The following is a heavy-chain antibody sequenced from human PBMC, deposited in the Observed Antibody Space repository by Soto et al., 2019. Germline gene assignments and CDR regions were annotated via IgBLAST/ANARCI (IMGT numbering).Heavy chain of an antibody. J-gene: IGHJ6*02. CDR2: IDNNGGI. CDR3: VRQGFGPLHGLVDV. CDR1: SDSSSSYK. D-gene: IGHD3-10*01. V-gene: IGHV4-59*08. Sequence: QVQLQESGPGLVKPSETLSLTCTVSSDSSSSYKWSWIRQTPGKGLEWIGYIDNNGGINYNPSLRSRITITISIDTSTTQVSLRLSSVTAAATAVYYCVRQGFGPLHGLVDVWGQGTTVTVSS.